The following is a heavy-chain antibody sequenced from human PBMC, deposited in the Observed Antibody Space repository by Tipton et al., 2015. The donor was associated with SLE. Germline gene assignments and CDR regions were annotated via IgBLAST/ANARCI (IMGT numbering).Heavy chain of an antibody. V-gene: IGHV4-59*11. CDR3: AGAWQGYCSGGTCYVLDY. J-gene: IGHJ4*02. CDR1: GGSISSHY. D-gene: IGHD2-15*01. Sequence: LRLSCTVSGGSISSHYSSWIRQAPGKGLEWVGYISNSETTNYKPSLKSPVTISVNTSKNQFSPKLRSVTAADTAVYYCAGAWQGYCSGGTCYVLDYWGQGTLVTVSS. CDR2: ISNSETT.